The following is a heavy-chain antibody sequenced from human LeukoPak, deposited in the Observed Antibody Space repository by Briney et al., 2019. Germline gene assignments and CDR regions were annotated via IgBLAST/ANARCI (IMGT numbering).Heavy chain of an antibody. V-gene: IGHV1-18*04. Sequence: ASVKVSCKTSGFFTNCGINWVRQAPGQRLEWMGWISPYNGDTKYAQKFQDRVTMTTDISTSTTYLELRSLKSDDTALYYCTRATGWLSDNWGQGTLVTVSS. CDR2: ISPYNGDT. J-gene: IGHJ4*02. D-gene: IGHD6-19*01. CDR3: TRATGWLSDN. CDR1: GFFTNCG.